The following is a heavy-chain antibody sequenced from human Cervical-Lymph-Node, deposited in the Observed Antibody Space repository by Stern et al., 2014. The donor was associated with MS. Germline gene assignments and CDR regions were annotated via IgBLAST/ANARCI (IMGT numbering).Heavy chain of an antibody. J-gene: IGHJ4*02. CDR3: ARSPATPSGYDRFDY. CDR2: IFPRDSNT. CDR1: GYLFDDYW. Sequence: MQLVQSGAEVKKPGESLKISCEASGYLFDDYWIGWVRQMSGRGLELVAIIFPRDSNTRYSPSVQGPVTISADKSISTAYLQWSSLKASATASYYCARSPATPSGYDRFDYWGQGALVTVSS. V-gene: IGHV5-51*03. D-gene: IGHD5-12*01.